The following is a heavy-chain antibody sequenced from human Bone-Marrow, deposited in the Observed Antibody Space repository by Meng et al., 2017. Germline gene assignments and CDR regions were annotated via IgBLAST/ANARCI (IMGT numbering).Heavy chain of an antibody. J-gene: IGHJ4*02. CDR2: ITISGSVT. CDR3: AKDGLGYLIPAAN. V-gene: IGHV3-23*01. D-gene: IGHD2-2*01. Sequence: GGSLRLSCAASGFTFSSSAMTWVRQAPGKGLEWVSAITISGSVTYYADSVKGRFTISRDNSKNTLYLQMNSLRAEDTAVYYCAKDGLGYLIPAANWGQGTLVTVSS. CDR1: GFTFSSSA.